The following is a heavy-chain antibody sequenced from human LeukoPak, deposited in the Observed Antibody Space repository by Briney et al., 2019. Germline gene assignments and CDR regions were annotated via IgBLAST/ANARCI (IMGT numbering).Heavy chain of an antibody. CDR3: TTRACHAGGCSSSFYYYYGLHF. Sequence: SVKVSCKASGNSISNYAVSWVRQAPGQGFEWMGGIIPIFGTPDYAQKFQGRVTITADQSTSTTYMALSSLKSEDTATYYCTTRACHAGGCSSSFYYYYGLHFWGQGTTVSVSS. D-gene: IGHD3-16*01. CDR2: IIPIFGTP. V-gene: IGHV1-69*13. J-gene: IGHJ6*02. CDR1: GNSISNYA.